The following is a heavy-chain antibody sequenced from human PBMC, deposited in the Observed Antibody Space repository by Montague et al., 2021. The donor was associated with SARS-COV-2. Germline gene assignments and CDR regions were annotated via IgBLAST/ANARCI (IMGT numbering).Heavy chain of an antibody. CDR3: ARAPRNILGVVLTFDY. CDR2: IYYSGST. J-gene: IGHJ4*02. V-gene: IGHV4-31*03. D-gene: IGHD3-3*01. CDR1: GGSISSGGYY. Sequence: TLSLTCTVSGGSISSGGYYWSWIRQHPGKGLEWIGYIYYSGSTYYNPSLKSRVTISVDTSKNQFSLKLSSVTAADTAVYYCARAPRNILGVVLTFDYWGQGTLVTVSS.